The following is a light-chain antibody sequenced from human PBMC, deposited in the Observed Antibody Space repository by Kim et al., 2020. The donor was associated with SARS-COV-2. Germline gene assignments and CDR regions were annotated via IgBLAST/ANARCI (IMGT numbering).Light chain of an antibody. CDR3: LLSFSGIRV. Sequence: PGETITLTRGASTGAVTPTHYPYWFQQKPGEVPRTLIFDTGSRHSWTPARFSGSLSGDKAALTLAGALPEDEADYYCLLSFSGIRVFGGGTQLTVL. J-gene: IGLJ3*02. CDR1: TGAVTPTHY. CDR2: DTG. V-gene: IGLV7-46*01.